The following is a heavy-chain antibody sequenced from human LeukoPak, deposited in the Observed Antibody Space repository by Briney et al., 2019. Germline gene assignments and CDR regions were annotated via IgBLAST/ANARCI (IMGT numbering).Heavy chain of an antibody. CDR3: AREKVGYYYDSSGYYSREFDY. J-gene: IGHJ4*02. CDR1: GGTFSSYA. D-gene: IGHD3-22*01. CDR2: IIPIFGTA. Sequence: GASVKVSCKASGGTFSSYAISWVRQAPGQGLEWMGGIIPIFGTANYAQKFQGRVTITADKSTSTAYMELSSLRSEDTAVYYCAREKVGYYYDSSGYYSREFDYWGQGTLVTVSS. V-gene: IGHV1-69*06.